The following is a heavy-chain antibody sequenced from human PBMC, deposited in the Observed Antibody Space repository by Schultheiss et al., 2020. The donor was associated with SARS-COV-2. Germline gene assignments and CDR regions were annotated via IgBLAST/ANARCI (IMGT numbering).Heavy chain of an antibody. CDR3: ATIPAGYCSGGSCYYRDYYYGMDV. CDR2: ISGSGGST. CDR1: GFTVSSYA. V-gene: IGHV3-23*01. D-gene: IGHD2-15*01. Sequence: GGSLRLSCAASGFTVSSYAMHWVRQAPGKGLEWVSAISGSGGSTYYADSVKGRFTISRDNSKNTLYLQMNSLRAEDTAVYYCATIPAGYCSGGSCYYRDYYYGMDVWGQGTTVTVSS. J-gene: IGHJ6*02.